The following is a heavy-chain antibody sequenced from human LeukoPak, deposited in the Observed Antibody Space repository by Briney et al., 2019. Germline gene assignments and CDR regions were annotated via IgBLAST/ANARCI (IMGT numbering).Heavy chain of an antibody. Sequence: PGGSLRLSCAASGFTFDDCGMSWVRQAPGKGPEWVSGINWNGGSTGYADSVKGRFTISRDNAKNSLYLQMNSLRAEDTALYYCARVDDISIFGVVIGWGQGALVTVSS. CDR2: INWNGGST. V-gene: IGHV3-20*04. D-gene: IGHD3-3*01. J-gene: IGHJ4*02. CDR1: GFTFDDCG. CDR3: ARVDDISIFGVVIG.